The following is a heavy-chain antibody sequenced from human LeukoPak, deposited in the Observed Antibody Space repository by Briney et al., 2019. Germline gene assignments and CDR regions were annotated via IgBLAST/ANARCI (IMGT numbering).Heavy chain of an antibody. CDR1: GFSFSSYA. CDR2: ICGSSSST. D-gene: IGHD2-15*01. Sequence: PGGSLRLSCAASGFSFSSYAMNWVRQAPGKGLGWVSVICGSSSSTYYVDSVKGRFTISRDNSKNTLYLQMNSLRAEDTAIYYCAKGSGGSCHSATDYWGQGTLVTVSS. CDR3: AKGSGGSCHSATDY. J-gene: IGHJ4*02. V-gene: IGHV3-23*01.